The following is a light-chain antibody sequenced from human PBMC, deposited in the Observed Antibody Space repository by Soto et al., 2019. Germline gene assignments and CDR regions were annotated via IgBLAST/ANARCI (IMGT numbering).Light chain of an antibody. V-gene: IGKV3-11*01. CDR3: QHRSEWPVS. CDR1: QSVSSNY. Sequence: IVFIESPCTLYLTPGERATLSCRASQSVSSNYLAWYQHKPGQAPRLLIFDASKRAAGIPARFSGSGSWTDFTLTISSLEPEDFAVYYCQHRSEWPVSFGQGTRPEI. CDR2: DAS. J-gene: IGKJ5*01.